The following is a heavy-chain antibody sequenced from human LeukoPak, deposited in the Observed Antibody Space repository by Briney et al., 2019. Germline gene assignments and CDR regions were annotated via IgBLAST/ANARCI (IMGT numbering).Heavy chain of an antibody. CDR1: GGSISSYY. CDR2: IFYSGTT. Sequence: PSETLSLTCTVSGGSISSYYWSWIRQPPGKGLEWNGFIFYSGTTNYNPSLKSRVTISVDTSKNQFSLKLSSVTAADTAVYYRARGGWNKFDYWGQGTLVTVSS. D-gene: IGHD3-22*01. CDR3: ARGGWNKFDY. J-gene: IGHJ4*02. V-gene: IGHV4-59*01.